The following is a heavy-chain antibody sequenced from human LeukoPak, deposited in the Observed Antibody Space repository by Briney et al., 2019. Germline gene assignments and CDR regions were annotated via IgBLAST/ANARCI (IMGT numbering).Heavy chain of an antibody. V-gene: IGHV1-24*01. J-gene: IGHJ4*02. D-gene: IGHD6-13*01. CDR2: FDPEDGET. CDR3: ATDIRKGSSWSLDY. CDR1: GYTLTELS. Sequence: ASVKVSCKVSGYTLTELSMHWVRQAPGKGLGWMGGFDPEDGETIYAQKFQGRVTMTEDTSTDTAYMELSSLRSEDTAVYYCATDIRKGSSWSLDYWGRGTLVTVSS.